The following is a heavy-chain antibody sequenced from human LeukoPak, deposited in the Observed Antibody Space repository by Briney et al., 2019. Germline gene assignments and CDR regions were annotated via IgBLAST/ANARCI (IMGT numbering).Heavy chain of an antibody. Sequence: GESLKISCKGSGYSFTSYWIGWGRQMPGKGLEWMGIIYPGDSDTRYSPSFQGQVTISADKSISTAYLQWSSLKASDPAMYSFARQGYDILPGYYLYWGQGTLVTVSS. V-gene: IGHV5-51*01. CDR1: GYSFTSYW. J-gene: IGHJ4*02. CDR3: ARQGYDILPGYYLY. D-gene: IGHD3-9*01. CDR2: IYPGDSDT.